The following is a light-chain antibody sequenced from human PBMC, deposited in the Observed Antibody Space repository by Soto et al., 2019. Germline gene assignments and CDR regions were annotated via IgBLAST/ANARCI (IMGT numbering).Light chain of an antibody. Sequence: DIQMTHSPSSLSASVGDRVTITCRASQSISSYLNWYQQKPGKAPKLLIYAASSLQSGVPSRFSGSGSGTDFTLTISSLQPEDFATYYYKPSYSTPSLTFGGGTKVEIX. V-gene: IGKV1-39*01. CDR1: QSISSY. J-gene: IGKJ4*01. CDR2: AAS. CDR3: KPSYSTPSLT.